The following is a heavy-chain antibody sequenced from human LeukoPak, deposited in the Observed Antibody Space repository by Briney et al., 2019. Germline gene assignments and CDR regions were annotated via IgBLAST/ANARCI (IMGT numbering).Heavy chain of an antibody. V-gene: IGHV3-15*07. D-gene: IGHD3-16*01. CDR1: GFTFSNAW. Sequence: PGGSLRLSCAASGFTFSNAWMTWLRQAPGKGLEWVGRVKGKTDGGTTDYAAPGKGRFTISRDDSKNTLYLQMNSLKTEDTAVYFCTTFSGGYWGQGTLVTVSS. CDR2: VKGKTDGGTT. J-gene: IGHJ4*02. CDR3: TTFSGGY.